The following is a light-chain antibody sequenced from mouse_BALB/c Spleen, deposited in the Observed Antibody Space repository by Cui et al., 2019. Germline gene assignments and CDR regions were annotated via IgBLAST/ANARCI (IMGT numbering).Light chain of an antibody. V-gene: IGKV10-96*01. CDR2: YTS. Sequence: DIQMTQPTSSLSASLGDRVTIISRVSQDISNYLNRYQQKPDGTAKNLIYYTSRLSSGVPSGFSGSGSGTDYSLTISNLEQEDIATYYCQQSNPLPLTFGAGTKLELK. J-gene: IGKJ5*01. CDR1: QDISNY. CDR3: QQSNPLPLT.